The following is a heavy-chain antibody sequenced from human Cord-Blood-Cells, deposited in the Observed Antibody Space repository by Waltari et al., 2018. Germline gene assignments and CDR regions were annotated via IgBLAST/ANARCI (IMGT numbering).Heavy chain of an antibody. V-gene: IGHV3-30*18. J-gene: IGHJ6*02. CDR3: ANGAVAGKYYGMDV. CDR1: GFTFSSYG. Sequence: QVQLVESGGGVVQPGRSLRLSCAASGFTFSSYGMHWVRQAPGKGLEWVAVISYDGSNKYYADSVKGRFTISRDNSKNTLYLQMNSLRAEDTAVYYCANGAVAGKYYGMDVWGQGTTVTVSS. D-gene: IGHD6-19*01. CDR2: ISYDGSNK.